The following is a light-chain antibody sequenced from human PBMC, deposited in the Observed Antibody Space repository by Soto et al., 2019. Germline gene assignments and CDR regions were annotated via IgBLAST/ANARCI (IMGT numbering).Light chain of an antibody. CDR3: QQYHNYPET. CDR1: ESIRTW. V-gene: IGKV1-5*01. CDR2: DAS. Sequence: LQMPPSPSNLSESIVDSVTITCRARESIRTWLAWYQHKPGKAPKFLIYDASSLESGVPSRFSGSGSGTEFTLTISNLQPDDFATYFCQQYHNYPETFGQGTKVDI. J-gene: IGKJ1*01.